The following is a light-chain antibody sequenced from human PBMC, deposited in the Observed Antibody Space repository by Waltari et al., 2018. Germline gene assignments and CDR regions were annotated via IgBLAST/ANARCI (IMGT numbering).Light chain of an antibody. CDR1: SSYVGGYDY. CDR3: SSYAGSNNFVL. CDR2: EVN. V-gene: IGLV2-8*01. Sequence: QSALTQPPSASGSPGQSVTIYCPGTSSYVGGYDYVSRYQQHPGKAPKLIIFEVNKWPSGVLDRFSGSKSGNTASLTISGLQPEDEAYYYCSSYAGSNNFVLFGGGTKLTVL. J-gene: IGLJ2*01.